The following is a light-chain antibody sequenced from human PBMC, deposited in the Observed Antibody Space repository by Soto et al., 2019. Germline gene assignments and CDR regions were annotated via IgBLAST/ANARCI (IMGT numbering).Light chain of an antibody. CDR3: CSYAGSSTLYV. CDR2: EGS. J-gene: IGLJ1*01. V-gene: IGLV2-23*01. Sequence: QSALTQPASVSGSPGQSITISCTGTSSDVGRYNLVSWYQQHPGKAPKLMIYEGSKRPSGVSNRFSGSKSGNTASLTISGLQAEDEADYYCCSYAGSSTLYVFGTVTKLTVL. CDR1: SSDVGRYNL.